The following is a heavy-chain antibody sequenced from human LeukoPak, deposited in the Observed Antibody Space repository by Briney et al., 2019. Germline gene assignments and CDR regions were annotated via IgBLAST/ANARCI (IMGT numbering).Heavy chain of an antibody. CDR3: ARDEWGDAFDI. D-gene: IGHD1-26*01. CDR1: GFTFRRYS. V-gene: IGHV3-21*01. Sequence: GSLKLSCAAPGFTFRRYSMNLVRQAPGKGLGWVSSISSSSSYIHSADSVRGRFTISRDNAKNSLFLQMNSLRAEDTAVYYCARDEWGDAFDIWGQGTMVTVFS. CDR2: ISSSSSYI. J-gene: IGHJ3*02.